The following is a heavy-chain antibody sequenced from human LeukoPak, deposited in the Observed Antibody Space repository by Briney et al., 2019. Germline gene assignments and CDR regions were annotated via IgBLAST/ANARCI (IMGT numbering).Heavy chain of an antibody. CDR2: ISGSGGNT. CDR1: GFTFSSDA. D-gene: IGHD6-19*01. Sequence: TGGSLRLSCAASGFTFSSDAMSWVRQAPGKGLEWVSAISGSGGNTNYADSVKGGFTLSRDNSKNTLYMQMNSLSAEDTAVYYCAKDSGGSSSGWYEGYFDYWGQGALVTVSS. J-gene: IGHJ4*02. CDR3: AKDSGGSSSGWYEGYFDY. V-gene: IGHV3-23*01.